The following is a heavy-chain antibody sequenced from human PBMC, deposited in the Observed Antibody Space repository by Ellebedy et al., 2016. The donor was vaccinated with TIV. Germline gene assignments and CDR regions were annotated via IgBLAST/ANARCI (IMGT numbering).Heavy chain of an antibody. J-gene: IGHJ3*01. D-gene: IGHD4-17*01. CDR3: ATDGSYGDYRSPTHAFEF. Sequence: GESLKISCGASGFTFSSYWMTWVRQAPGKGLEWVANINQDGSVKYYVDSVKGRFTISRDNAKNSLYLQMNSLGADDTAVYFCATDGSYGDYRSPTHAFEFWGQGTMVTVSS. CDR1: GFTFSSYW. V-gene: IGHV3-7*01. CDR2: INQDGSVK.